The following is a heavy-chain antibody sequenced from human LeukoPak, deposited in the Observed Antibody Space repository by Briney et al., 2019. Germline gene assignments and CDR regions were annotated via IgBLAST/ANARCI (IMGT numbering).Heavy chain of an antibody. V-gene: IGHV3-9*03. J-gene: IGHJ4*02. D-gene: IGHD3-22*01. CDR3: AKATRRGWLVEGGYFDY. CDR2: ISWNSGSI. CDR1: GFTFDDYA. Sequence: PGRSLRLSCAASGFTFDDYAMRWVRQAPGKGLEWVSGISWNSGSIGYADSVKRRFTIPRDNAKNSLCLQMNSLRAEDMALYYCAKATRRGWLVEGGYFDYWGQGTLVTVSS.